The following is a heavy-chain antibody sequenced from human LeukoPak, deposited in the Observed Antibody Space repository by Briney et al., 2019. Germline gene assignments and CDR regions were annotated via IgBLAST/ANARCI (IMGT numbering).Heavy chain of an antibody. V-gene: IGHV3-53*01. J-gene: IGHJ4*02. D-gene: IGHD6-13*01. CDR1: GFTVSSNY. Sequence: EPGGSLRLSCAASGFTVSSNYMSWVRQAPGKGLEWVSVIYSGGSTYYADSVKGRFTISRDNSKNTLYLQMNSLRAEDTAVYYCARDGSSSWNFDYWGQGTLVTVSS. CDR3: ARDGSSSWNFDY. CDR2: IYSGGST.